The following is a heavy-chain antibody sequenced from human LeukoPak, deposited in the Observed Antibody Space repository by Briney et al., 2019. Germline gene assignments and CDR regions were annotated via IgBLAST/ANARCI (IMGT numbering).Heavy chain of an antibody. J-gene: IGHJ6*03. CDR3: AKGSSSPQYYNYYYMDV. CDR1: GFTFSSYG. D-gene: IGHD6-6*01. Sequence: GGSLRLSCAASGFTFSSYGMHWVRQGPGKGLEWLSFIRYDGSNKYYADSVKGRFTISRDNSKNTLYLQMNSLRAEDTAVYSCAKGSSSPQYYNYYYMDVWGKGTMVTVSS. CDR2: IRYDGSNK. V-gene: IGHV3-30*02.